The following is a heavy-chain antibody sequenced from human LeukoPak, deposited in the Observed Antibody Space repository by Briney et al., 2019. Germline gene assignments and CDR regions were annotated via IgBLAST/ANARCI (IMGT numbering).Heavy chain of an antibody. CDR3: TRLIAGSPGYY. Sequence: SETLSLTCTVSGGSISSSCYHWRWVRPPPERGVEWDGSIYYSGNTYYNPPLKRGVTISVDTSKNQFSLKRTSVTAADTAVYFCTRLIAGSPGYYWGQGTLVTVS. CDR2: IYYSGNT. D-gene: IGHD1-26*01. J-gene: IGHJ4*02. CDR1: GGSISSSCYH. V-gene: IGHV4-39*01.